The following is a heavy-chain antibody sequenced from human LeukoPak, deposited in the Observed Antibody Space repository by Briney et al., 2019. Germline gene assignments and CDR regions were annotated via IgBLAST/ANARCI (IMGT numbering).Heavy chain of an antibody. V-gene: IGHV3-53*01. Sequence: GGSLRLSCAASDFTVSNNYMNWVRQAPGKGLEWVSVIYSGGSTYYADSVKGRFTISRDNSKNTVFLQMSSLRAEDTAVYYCAREPRSANYYYGMDVWGQGTTVIVS. CDR3: AREPRSANYYYGMDV. CDR2: IYSGGST. D-gene: IGHD1-26*01. J-gene: IGHJ6*02. CDR1: DFTVSNNY.